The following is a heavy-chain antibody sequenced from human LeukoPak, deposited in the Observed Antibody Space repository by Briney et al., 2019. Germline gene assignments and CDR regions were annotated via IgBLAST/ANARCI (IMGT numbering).Heavy chain of an antibody. D-gene: IGHD4-17*01. V-gene: IGHV4-39*01. J-gene: IGHJ4*02. CDR3: VRSISGGRNYGSFDL. CDR2: MYYGGNT. Sequence: PSETLSLTCSVFGGSINWGWIRQRPGRGLEWIGSMYYGGNTYYNPSLESRVTMSADTSRNQFSLKLRSVTAADTAIYYCVRSISGGRNYGSFDLWGRGTRVTVS. CDR1: GGSIN.